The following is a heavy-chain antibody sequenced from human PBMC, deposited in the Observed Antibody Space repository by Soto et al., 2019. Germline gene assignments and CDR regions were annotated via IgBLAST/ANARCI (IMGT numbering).Heavy chain of an antibody. Sequence: PSVKVSCKASGYTFTSYDINWVRQATGQGLEWMGWMNPNSGNTGYAQKFQGRVTMTRNTSISTAYMELSSLRSEDTAVYYCARVIIGTNCEDVWGQGTTVTVSS. CDR2: MNPNSGNT. J-gene: IGHJ6*02. CDR3: ARVIIGTNCEDV. CDR1: GYTFTSYD. D-gene: IGHD1-1*01. V-gene: IGHV1-8*01.